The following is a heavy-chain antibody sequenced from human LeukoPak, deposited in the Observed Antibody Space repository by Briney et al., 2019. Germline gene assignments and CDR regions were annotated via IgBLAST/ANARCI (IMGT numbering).Heavy chain of an antibody. J-gene: IGHJ5*02. CDR2: IQPDGSEH. CDR1: GFTFSSDW. V-gene: IGHV3-7*01. CDR3: ASQSYARFDP. D-gene: IGHD3-16*01. Sequence: GGSLRLSCAASGFTFSSDWMSWVRQAPGKGLEWVGNIQPDGSEHYPVDSVKGRFTISRDNARNSLFLQMNSLRVEDTAVYYCASQSYARFDPWGQGTLVTVSS.